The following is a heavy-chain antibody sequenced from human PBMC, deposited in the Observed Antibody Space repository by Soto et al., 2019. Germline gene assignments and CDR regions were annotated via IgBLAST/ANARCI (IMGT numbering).Heavy chain of an antibody. CDR1: GGTFSGYY. CDR2: INHSGST. V-gene: IGHV4-34*08. J-gene: IGHJ4*02. Sequence: PSETLSLTCAVYGGTFSGYYWSWIRQPPGKGLEWIGEINHSGSTNYNPSLKSRVTISVDTSKNQFSLKLSSVTAADTAVYYCAMQRDVLLWFGELLPSDSAGYWGQGTLVTVSS. CDR3: AMQRDVLLWFGELLPSDSAGY. D-gene: IGHD3-10*01.